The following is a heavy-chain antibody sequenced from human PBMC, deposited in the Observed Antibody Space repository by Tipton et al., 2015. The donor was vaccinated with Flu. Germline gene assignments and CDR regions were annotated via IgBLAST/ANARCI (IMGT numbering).Heavy chain of an antibody. D-gene: IGHD6-13*01. Sequence: TLSLTCTVSGGSISSYYWSWIRQPAGKGLEWIGRIYTSGSTNYNPSLKSRVTMSVDTSKNQFSLKLSSVAAAETAVYCCPRDRNIAAAGKVHYFQHWGQGTLVTVSS. CDR2: IYTSGST. CDR3: PRDRNIAAAGKVHYFQH. V-gene: IGHV4-4*07. CDR1: GGSISSYY. J-gene: IGHJ1*01.